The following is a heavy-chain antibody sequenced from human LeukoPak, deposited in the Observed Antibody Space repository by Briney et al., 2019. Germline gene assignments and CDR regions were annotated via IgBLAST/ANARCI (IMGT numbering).Heavy chain of an antibody. Sequence: GGTLRLSCAASGFTFSWMHWVRQAPGQGLVWVSGINYDGSSTTYGDSVKGRFTISRDNDNKTLYLQMNSLRDEDTAVYYCARLKADSGGDYWGQGTLVTVAS. J-gene: IGHJ4*02. CDR3: ARLKADSGGDY. CDR1: GFTFSW. V-gene: IGHV3-74*01. CDR2: INYDGSST. D-gene: IGHD6-19*01.